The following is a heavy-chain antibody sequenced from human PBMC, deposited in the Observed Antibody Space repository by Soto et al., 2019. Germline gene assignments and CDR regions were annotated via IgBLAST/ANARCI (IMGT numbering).Heavy chain of an antibody. CDR3: ARLPLPWGWFDP. CDR2: ISGSGRTI. D-gene: IGHD3-16*01. CDR1: GIIFSDY. V-gene: IGHV3-11*01. Sequence: QVQLVESGGGLVKPGGSLRLSCAASGIIFSDYMSWVRQAPGKGLEWLSYISGSGRTIYSADSVKGRFAISRDNATNSLHRQMNNLRAEDTAVYYCARLPLPWGWFDPWGQGTLVTVSS. J-gene: IGHJ5*02.